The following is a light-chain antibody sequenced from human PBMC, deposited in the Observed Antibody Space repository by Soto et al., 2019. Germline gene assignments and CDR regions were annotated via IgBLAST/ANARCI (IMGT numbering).Light chain of an antibody. V-gene: IGKV1-5*01. Sequence: EIQMTQSPSTLSASVGDRVTITCRASQGLTTCLAWYQQRPGKAPQLLIFDASNLESGVPSRFSGSGSGTDFTLTISRLEPEDFAVYYCQQYGCSPWTSGQGTKV. CDR3: QQYGCSPWT. CDR2: DAS. CDR1: QGLTTC. J-gene: IGKJ1*01.